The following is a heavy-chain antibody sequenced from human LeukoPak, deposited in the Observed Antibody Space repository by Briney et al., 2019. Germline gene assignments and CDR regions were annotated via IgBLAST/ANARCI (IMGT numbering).Heavy chain of an antibody. CDR2: INPNSGDT. CDR3: ARPYYDYVWGSYRSFWFDP. D-gene: IGHD3-16*02. J-gene: IGHJ5*02. V-gene: IGHV1-2*02. CDR1: GYTFTGYY. Sequence: GASVKVSCRASGYTFTGYYMHWVRQAPGQGLEWMGWINPNSGDTKYAQKFQGRVTLTRDTSISTAYMELRRLRSEDTAVYYCARPYYDYVWGSYRSFWFDPWGQGTLVTVSS.